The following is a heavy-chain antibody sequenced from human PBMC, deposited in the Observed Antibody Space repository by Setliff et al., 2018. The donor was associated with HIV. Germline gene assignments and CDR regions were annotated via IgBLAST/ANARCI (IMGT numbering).Heavy chain of an antibody. Sequence: SETLSLTCTVSGASITSGSFYWSWIRQPAGKGLEWIGRVYTSGTTNYNPSLKSRVTISVDTSKNQFSLKLSSVTAADTALYYCARDQADTYNYLLSGAFDYWGQGALVTVSS. CDR2: VYTSGTT. V-gene: IGHV4-61*02. CDR3: ARDQADTYNYLLSGAFDY. J-gene: IGHJ4*02. D-gene: IGHD3-10*01. CDR1: GASITSGSFY.